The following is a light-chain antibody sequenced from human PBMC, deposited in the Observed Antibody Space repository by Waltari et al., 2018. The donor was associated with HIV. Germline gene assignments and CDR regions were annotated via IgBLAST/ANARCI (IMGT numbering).Light chain of an antibody. CDR2: AGT. V-gene: IGLV3-25*03. CDR3: ESADSTGSYYV. Sequence: SYELTQPPSMSVSPGQTATITCSGDAFAKHNSYWYQQKAGQAPVLVIFAGTERPSGIPERFSGTRSETTVTLTITGVQAEDEADYYCESADSTGSYYVFGRGTRLTVL. J-gene: IGLJ2*01. CDR1: AFAKHN.